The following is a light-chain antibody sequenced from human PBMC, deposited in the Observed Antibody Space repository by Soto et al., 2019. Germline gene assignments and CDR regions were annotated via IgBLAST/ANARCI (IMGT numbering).Light chain of an antibody. CDR3: QQYNTYPWT. J-gene: IGKJ1*01. Sequence: DIQMTQSPSSLSASVGDRITITCRASQSISRYLNWYQHKPGKAPKLLINAASSLERGVPSRFSGSGSGTEFTLTISSLQPDDFASYYCQQYNTYPWTFGQGTKVDIK. CDR1: QSISRY. CDR2: AAS. V-gene: IGKV1-5*01.